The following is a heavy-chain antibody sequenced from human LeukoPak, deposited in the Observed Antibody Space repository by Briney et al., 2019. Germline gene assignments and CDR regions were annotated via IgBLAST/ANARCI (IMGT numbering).Heavy chain of an antibody. V-gene: IGHV3-66*01. Sequence: PGGPLRLSCAAPGFTVSSNHVSGVRQAPGKGLGWVSLIYSGSSTYYADSVQGRFTISTDKSKNTLYLHMSSLRAADTAMYYCARDSAARGRVFDIWGQGTMVTVSS. J-gene: IGHJ3*02. CDR1: GFTVSSNH. CDR3: ARDSAARGRVFDI. D-gene: IGHD6-6*01. CDR2: IYSGSST.